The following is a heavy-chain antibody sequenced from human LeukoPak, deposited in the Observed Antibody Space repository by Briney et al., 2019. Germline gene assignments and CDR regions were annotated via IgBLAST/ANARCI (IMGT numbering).Heavy chain of an antibody. V-gene: IGHV3-53*01. J-gene: IGHJ4*02. CDR3: ASGVLYAPSYFDY. CDR1: GFTVSSNY. Sequence: GGSLRLSCAASGFTVSSNYMSWVRQAPGKGLERVSVIYSGGSTYYADSVEGRFTISRDNSKNTLYLQMNSLRAEDTAVYYCASGVLYAPSYFDYWGQGTLVTVSS. CDR2: IYSGGST. D-gene: IGHD2/OR15-2a*01.